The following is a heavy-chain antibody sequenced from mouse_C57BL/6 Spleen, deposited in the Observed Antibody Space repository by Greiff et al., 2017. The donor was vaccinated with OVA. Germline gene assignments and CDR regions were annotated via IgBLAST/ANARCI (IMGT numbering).Heavy chain of an antibody. V-gene: IGHV1-52*01. D-gene: IGHD1-1*01. CDR3: AGYYYGSSYDWYFDV. Sequence: VQLQQPGAELVRPGSSVKLSCKASGYTFTSYWMHWVKQRPIQGLEWIGNIDPSDSETHYNQKFKDKATLTVDKSSSTAYMQLSSLTSEDSAVYYCAGYYYGSSYDWYFDVWGTGTTVTVSS. J-gene: IGHJ1*03. CDR2: IDPSDSET. CDR1: GYTFTSYW.